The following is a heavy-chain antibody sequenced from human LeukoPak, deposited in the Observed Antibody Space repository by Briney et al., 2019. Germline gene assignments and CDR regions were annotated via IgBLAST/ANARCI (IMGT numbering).Heavy chain of an antibody. V-gene: IGHV3-48*01. Sequence: PGGSLRLSCAASGFIFSSYWMAWVRQAPGKGLEWVSYISSSSSTIYYADSVKGRFTISRDNAKNSLYLQMNSLRAEDTAVYYCARDPSLEWELLHPLDYWGQGTLVTVSS. CDR2: ISSSSSTI. J-gene: IGHJ4*02. CDR1: GFIFSSYW. CDR3: ARDPSLEWELLHPLDY. D-gene: IGHD1-26*01.